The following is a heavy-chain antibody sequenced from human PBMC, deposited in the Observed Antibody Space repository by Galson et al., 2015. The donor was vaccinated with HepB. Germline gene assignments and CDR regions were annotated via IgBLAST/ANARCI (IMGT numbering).Heavy chain of an antibody. CDR1: GGSISSDY. CDR2: IHYSGTT. J-gene: IGHJ5*02. CDR3: ATGRTFAGSFYYGFDP. V-gene: IGHV4-59*01. D-gene: IGHD1-26*01. Sequence: LSLTCTVSGGSISSDYWNWIRLPPGKGLEWIGYIHYSGTTGYNPSLKSRVTISVDTSKNQIYLMLTSVTAADTAVYYCATGRTFAGSFYYGFDPWGQGTLVTVSS.